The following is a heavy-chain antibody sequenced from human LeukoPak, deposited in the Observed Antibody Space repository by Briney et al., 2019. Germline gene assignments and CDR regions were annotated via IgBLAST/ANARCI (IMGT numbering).Heavy chain of an antibody. CDR2: IYPGDFDT. CDR3: ARQGVGDGKSYGMDV. CDR1: GYSFTSYW. D-gene: IGHD5-24*01. Sequence: KFGESLKISCKGSGYSFTSYWIGWVRQMPGKGLEWMGIIYPGDFDTKYSPSFQGQVTISADRSITTAYLEWSSLKASDTAIYYCARQGVGDGKSYGMDVWGQGTSVTVS. J-gene: IGHJ6*02. V-gene: IGHV5-51*01.